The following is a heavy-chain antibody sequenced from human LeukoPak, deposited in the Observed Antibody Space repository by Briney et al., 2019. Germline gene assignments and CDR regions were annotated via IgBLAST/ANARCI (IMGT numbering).Heavy chain of an antibody. CDR1: GFSLSTSGMR. D-gene: IGHD3-10*01. CDR3: ARISGRNWFDP. V-gene: IGHV2-70*04. J-gene: IGHJ5*02. Sequence: SGPALVKPTQTLTLTCTFSGFSLSTSGMRVSWIRQPPGKALEWLARTDWDDDKFYSTSLKTRLTISKDTSKNQVVLTMTNMDPVDTATYYCARISGRNWFDPWGQGTLVTVSS. CDR2: TDWDDDK.